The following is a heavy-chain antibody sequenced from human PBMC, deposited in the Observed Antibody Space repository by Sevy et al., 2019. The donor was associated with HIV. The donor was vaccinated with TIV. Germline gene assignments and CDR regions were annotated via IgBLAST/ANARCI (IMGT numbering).Heavy chain of an antibody. J-gene: IGHJ6*03. Sequence: ASVKVSCKASGGTFSSYAISWVRQAPGQGLEWMGGIIPIFGTANYAQKFQGRVTITADKSTSTAYMELSSLRSEDTAVYYCASLGTSPTYYYDSSGEGPYYYYYMDVWGKGTTVTVSS. D-gene: IGHD3-22*01. CDR3: ASLGTSPTYYYDSSGEGPYYYYYMDV. CDR1: GGTFSSYA. CDR2: IIPIFGTA. V-gene: IGHV1-69*06.